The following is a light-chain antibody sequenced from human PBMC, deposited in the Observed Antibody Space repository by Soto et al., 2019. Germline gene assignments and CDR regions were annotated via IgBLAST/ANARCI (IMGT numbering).Light chain of an antibody. CDR2: AAS. CDR1: QNISTY. CDR3: QQRYSTPFT. J-gene: IGKJ3*01. V-gene: IGKV1-39*01. Sequence: DIQMTQSPSSLSASVADRVTITCRASQNISTYLNWYQQKPGKAPKLLIYAASNLQSGVPSRFSGSGSGTDFTLIISSLQPEDFATYYCQQRYSTPFTFGPGTKVDI.